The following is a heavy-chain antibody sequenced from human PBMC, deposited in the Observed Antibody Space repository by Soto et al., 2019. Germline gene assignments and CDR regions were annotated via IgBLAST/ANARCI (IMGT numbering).Heavy chain of an antibody. CDR1: GFTFSSYE. Sequence: PGGSLRLSCAASGFTFSSYEMNWVRQAPGKGLEWVSYISSSGSTIYYADSVKGRFTISRDNAKNSLYLQMNSLRAEDTAVYYCARETTGTTRYYYGMDVWGQGTTVTVYS. D-gene: IGHD1-1*01. V-gene: IGHV3-48*03. J-gene: IGHJ6*02. CDR3: ARETTGTTRYYYGMDV. CDR2: ISSSGSTI.